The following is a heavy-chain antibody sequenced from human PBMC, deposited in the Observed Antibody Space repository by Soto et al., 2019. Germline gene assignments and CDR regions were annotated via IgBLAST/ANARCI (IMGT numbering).Heavy chain of an antibody. CDR1: GFTFSSYW. Sequence: GGSLRLSCAASGFTFSSYWMHWVRQAPGKGLVWVSRINSDGSSTSYADSVKGRFTISRDNAKNTLYLQMNSLRAEDTAVYYCAREVGQLGQYYFDYWGQGTLVTVSS. V-gene: IGHV3-74*01. CDR2: INSDGSST. CDR3: AREVGQLGQYYFDY. D-gene: IGHD6-6*01. J-gene: IGHJ4*02.